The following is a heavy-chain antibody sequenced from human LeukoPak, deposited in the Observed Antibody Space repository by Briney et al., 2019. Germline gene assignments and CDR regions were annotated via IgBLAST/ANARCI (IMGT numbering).Heavy chain of an antibody. V-gene: IGHV3-74*01. Sequence: GGSLRLSCAASGFTFSSFRMHWVRQAPGKGLVWVSRISSDGSITNYADSVKGRFTISRDNAKNSLYLQMNSLRAEDTAVYYCARGGTLEYFQYWGQGTLVSVSS. CDR3: ARGGTLEYFQY. CDR1: GFTFSSFR. J-gene: IGHJ1*01. CDR2: ISSDGSIT.